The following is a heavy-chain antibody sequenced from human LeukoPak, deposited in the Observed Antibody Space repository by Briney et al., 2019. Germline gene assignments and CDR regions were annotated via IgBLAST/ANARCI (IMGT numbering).Heavy chain of an antibody. J-gene: IGHJ4*02. Sequence: GGSLRLSCAASGFTVSSNYMSWVRQAPGKGLECVSVIYSGGGAYYADSVGGRFTISRDNSKNTLFLQMNSLKTEDTAVYYCITPLPYSAQGGQGTLVTVSS. CDR1: GFTVSSNY. CDR3: ITPLPYSAQ. V-gene: IGHV3-53*01. CDR2: IYSGGGA. D-gene: IGHD2-21*01.